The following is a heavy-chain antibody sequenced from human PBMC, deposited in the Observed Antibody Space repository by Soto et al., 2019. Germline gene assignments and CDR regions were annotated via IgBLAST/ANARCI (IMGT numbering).Heavy chain of an antibody. Sequence: SAPLSPPYTCSVGSFSPYSWPWIRQPPGTGLEWIGEINHSGSTNYNPSLKSRVTISVDTSKNQFSLKLTSVTAADTAVYYCARDKITGLFDYWGQGTLVTVS. CDR1: VGSFSPYS. D-gene: IGHD2-8*02. V-gene: IGHV4-34*01. J-gene: IGHJ4*02. CDR3: ARDKITGLFDY. CDR2: INHSGST.